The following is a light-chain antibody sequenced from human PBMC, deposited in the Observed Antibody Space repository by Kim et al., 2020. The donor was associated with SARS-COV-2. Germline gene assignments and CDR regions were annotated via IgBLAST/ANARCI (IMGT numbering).Light chain of an antibody. Sequence: ASVGDSVTITCRPSQSIGGWLAWYQQKPGKAPKLLIHDVSSVESGVPSRFSGSGSETEFTLTISSLQPDDFATYYCQHHSTYPITFGQGTRLEIK. V-gene: IGKV1-5*01. CDR1: QSIGGW. CDR2: DVS. J-gene: IGKJ5*01. CDR3: QHHSTYPIT.